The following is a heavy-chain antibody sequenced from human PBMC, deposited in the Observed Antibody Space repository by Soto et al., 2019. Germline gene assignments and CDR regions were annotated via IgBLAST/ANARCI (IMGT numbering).Heavy chain of an antibody. Sequence: ASVKVSCKASGGTFSSFAISWVRQAPGQGLEWMGGIIPIFGTANYAQKFQGRVTITADESTSTAYMELSSLRSEDTAVYYCARDAPTEDLRTYYYGSGSYSLDYWGQGTLVTVSS. CDR3: ARDAPTEDLRTYYYGSGSYSLDY. J-gene: IGHJ4*02. CDR1: GGTFSSFA. V-gene: IGHV1-69*13. D-gene: IGHD3-10*01. CDR2: IIPIFGTA.